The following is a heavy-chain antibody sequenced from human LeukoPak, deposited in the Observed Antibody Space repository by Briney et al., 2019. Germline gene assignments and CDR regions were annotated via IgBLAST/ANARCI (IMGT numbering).Heavy chain of an antibody. V-gene: IGHV4-39*01. CDR3: ARHKDWGVSGYFDY. CDR1: GGSISSYY. J-gene: IGHJ4*02. D-gene: IGHD7-27*01. Sequence: PSETLSLTCTVSGGSISSYYWGWIRQPPGKGLEWIGSIYYSGTTYYNPSLKSRVTMSVDTSKSQLSLKLSSVSAADTAVYYCARHKDWGVSGYFDYWGQGTLVTASS. CDR2: IYYSGTT.